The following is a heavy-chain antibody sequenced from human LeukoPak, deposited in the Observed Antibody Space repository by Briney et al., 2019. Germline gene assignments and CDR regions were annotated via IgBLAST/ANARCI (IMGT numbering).Heavy chain of an antibody. CDR2: INPNSGGT. V-gene: IGHV1-2*02. Sequence: ASVKVSCKASGYTFTGYYLHWVRQAPGQGLEWMGWINPNSGGTNYAQKFQGRVTITRNTCISTAYMELSSLRSEDTAVYYCARAYNSDWFDPWGQGTLVTVSS. D-gene: IGHD1-1*01. CDR3: ARAYNSDWFDP. J-gene: IGHJ5*02. CDR1: GYTFTGYY.